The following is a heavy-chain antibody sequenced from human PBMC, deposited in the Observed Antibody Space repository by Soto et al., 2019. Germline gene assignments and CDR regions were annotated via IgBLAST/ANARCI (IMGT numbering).Heavy chain of an antibody. V-gene: IGHV3-21*01. J-gene: IGHJ6*02. D-gene: IGHD3-10*02. CDR3: VRDYVMDV. Sequence: LRLSCAASGFTFSSYAMHWVRQAPGKGLEWVASISTTSTYIYYADSVKGRFTLSRDNAKNSLHLQMNSLRAEDTAVYYCVRDYVMDVWGQGTTVTVSS. CDR1: GFTFSSYA. CDR2: ISTTSTYI.